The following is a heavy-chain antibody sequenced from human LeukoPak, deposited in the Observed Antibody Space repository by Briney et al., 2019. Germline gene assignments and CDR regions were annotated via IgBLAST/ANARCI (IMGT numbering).Heavy chain of an antibody. D-gene: IGHD2-15*01. CDR2: FDPEDGET. J-gene: IGHJ6*03. V-gene: IGHV1-24*01. CDR1: GYTLTELS. CDR3: ATRGTYCSGGSCYPEFYYYYYMDV. Sequence: ASVKVSCKVSGYTLTELSMHWVRQAPGKGLEWMGGFDPEDGETIYAQKFQGRVTMTEDTSTDTAYMELSSLRSEDTAVYYCATRGTYCSGGSCYPEFYYYYYMDVWGKGTTVTVSS.